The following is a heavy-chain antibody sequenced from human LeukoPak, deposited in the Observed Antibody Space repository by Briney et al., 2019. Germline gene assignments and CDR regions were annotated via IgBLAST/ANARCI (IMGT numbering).Heavy chain of an antibody. CDR2: IIPIFGTA. Sequence: ASVKVSCKASGGTFSSYAISWVRQAPGQGLEWMGGIIPIFGTANYAQKFQGRVTITADESTSTAYMELRSLRSDDTAVYYCARDQHFPPGYYYDSSGYYSFDYWGQGTLVTVSS. J-gene: IGHJ4*02. D-gene: IGHD3-22*01. V-gene: IGHV1-69*13. CDR1: GGTFSSYA. CDR3: ARDQHFPPGYYYDSSGYYSFDY.